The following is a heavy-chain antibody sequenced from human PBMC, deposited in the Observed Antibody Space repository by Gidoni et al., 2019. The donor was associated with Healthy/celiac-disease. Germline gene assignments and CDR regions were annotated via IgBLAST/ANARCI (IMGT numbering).Heavy chain of an antibody. CDR2: ISYDGSNK. CDR3: ARGGYYYDSSGYFGY. D-gene: IGHD3-22*01. J-gene: IGHJ4*02. CDR1: GFTFGGYA. V-gene: IGHV3-30*04. Sequence: QVQLVQSGGGVVQAGRSLRLSCAASGFTFGGYAMHWVRQAPGRGLEWVAVISYDGSNKYYADSVKGRFTISRDNSKNTLYLQMNSLSVEDTDVYYCARGGYYYDSSGYFGYWGQGTLVTVSS.